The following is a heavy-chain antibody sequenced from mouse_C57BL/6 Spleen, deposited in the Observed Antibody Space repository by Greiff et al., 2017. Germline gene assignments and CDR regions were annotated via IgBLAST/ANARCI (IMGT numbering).Heavy chain of an antibody. CDR1: GFNIKDYY. J-gene: IGHJ4*01. V-gene: IGHV14-1*01. CDR2: TDPEDGDT. D-gene: IGHD1-1*01. Sequence: EVQGVESGAELVRPGASVKLSCTASGFNIKDYYMHWVKQRPEQGLEWTGRTDPEDGDTEYAPKFQGKATMTADTSANTAYQQLSSLTSEDTPGYYCTYKRTDYGSSYGALDLWGQAPTVTVSS. CDR3: TYKRTDYGSSYGALDL.